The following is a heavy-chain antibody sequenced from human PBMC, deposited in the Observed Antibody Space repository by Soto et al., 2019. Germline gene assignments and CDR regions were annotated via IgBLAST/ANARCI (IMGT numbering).Heavy chain of an antibody. CDR3: AKDEGVVAASSPYYYMDV. CDR2: ISGSGGST. CDR1: GFTFSSYA. D-gene: IGHD6-6*01. Sequence: GGSLRLSCAASGFTFSSYAMSWVRQAPGKGLEWVSAISGSGGSTYYADSVKGRFTISRDNSKNTLYLQMNSLRAEDTAVYYCAKDEGVVAASSPYYYMDVWGKGTTVTVSS. J-gene: IGHJ6*03. V-gene: IGHV3-23*01.